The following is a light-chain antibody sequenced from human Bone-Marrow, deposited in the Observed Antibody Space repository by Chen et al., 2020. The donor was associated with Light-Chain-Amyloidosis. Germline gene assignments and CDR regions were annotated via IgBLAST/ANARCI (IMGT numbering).Light chain of an antibody. CDR3: QQYGTSPLT. CDR2: GSS. J-gene: IGKJ4*01. Sequence: EIVLTQSPGTLSLSPGGGANLSCRASQTISSNYLTWYQQKFGQAPRLLIYGSSSRATGIPDRFTGSGSGTDFTLTINRLEPEDFAMYYCQQYGTSPLTFGGVTKVEIK. CDR1: QTISSNY. V-gene: IGKV3-20*01.